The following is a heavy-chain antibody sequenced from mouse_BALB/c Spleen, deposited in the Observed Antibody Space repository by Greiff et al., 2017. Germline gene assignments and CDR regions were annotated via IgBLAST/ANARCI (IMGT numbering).Heavy chain of an antibody. CDR3: SREYGPYYAIDY. J-gene: IGHJ4*01. V-gene: IGHV1-67*01. CDR2: ISTYTGDT. CDR1: GYTFTDYA. D-gene: IGHD1-1*01. Sequence: HVLLQQSGPELVRPGVSVKISCTGSGYTFTDYAMYWVKQSHAKSLEWIGVISTYTGDTNYNQKFKGKDTMTVDKTSNTDYMVLARLTSEDSAIYYSSREYGPYYAIDYWGQGTSVTVSS.